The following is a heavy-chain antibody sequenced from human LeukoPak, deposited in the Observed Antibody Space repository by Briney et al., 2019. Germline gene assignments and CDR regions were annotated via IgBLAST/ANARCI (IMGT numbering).Heavy chain of an antibody. Sequence: GGSLSLSCAASGFTLSSYWMSWVRQAPGKGLEWVANIKQDGSEKYYVDSVKGRFTISRDNAKNSLYLQMNSLRAEDTAVYYCATLVATTRFDYWGQGTLATISS. CDR3: ATLVATTRFDY. CDR2: IKQDGSEK. J-gene: IGHJ4*02. CDR1: GFTLSSYW. V-gene: IGHV3-7*01. D-gene: IGHD5-12*01.